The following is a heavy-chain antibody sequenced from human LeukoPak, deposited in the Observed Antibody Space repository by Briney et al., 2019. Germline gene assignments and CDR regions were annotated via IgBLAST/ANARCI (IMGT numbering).Heavy chain of an antibody. CDR2: IYYSGST. Sequence: PSETLCLTCTVSGGSISSSSYYWGWIRQPPGKGLEWIGSIYYSGSTYYNPSLKSRVTISVDTSKNQFSLKLSSVTAADTAVYYCARQTMIRAVDYWGQGTLDPVSS. J-gene: IGHJ4*02. CDR3: ARQTMIRAVDY. V-gene: IGHV4-39*01. D-gene: IGHD3-22*01. CDR1: GGSISSSSYY.